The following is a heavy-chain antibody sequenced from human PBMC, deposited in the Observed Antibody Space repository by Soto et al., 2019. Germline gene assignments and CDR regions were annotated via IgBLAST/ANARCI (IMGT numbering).Heavy chain of an antibody. CDR3: AKGLSGSGAYQWFDP. J-gene: IGHJ5*02. CDR1: GFTFSSYS. Sequence: GGSLRLSCAASGFTFSSYSMNWVRQAPGKGLEWVSYISSSSSTIYYADSVKGRFTISRDNAKNSLYLQMNSLRAEDTAVYYCAKGLSGSGAYQWFDPWGQGTLVTVSS. D-gene: IGHD3-10*01. CDR2: ISSSSSTI. V-gene: IGHV3-48*01.